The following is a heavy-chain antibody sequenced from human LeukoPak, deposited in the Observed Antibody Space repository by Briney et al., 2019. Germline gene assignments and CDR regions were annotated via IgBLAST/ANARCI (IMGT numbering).Heavy chain of an antibody. J-gene: IGHJ4*02. CDR2: IYYSGST. CDR3: ARTRYYYNSRSYGAPYYFDY. V-gene: IGHV4-59*05. D-gene: IGHD3-10*01. Sequence: SETLSLACTVSGGSIRSYYWNWIRQPPGKGLEWIGSIYYSGSTYYNPSLKSRVTISVDTSKNQFSLKLSSVTAADTAVYYCARTRYYYNSRSYGAPYYFDYWGQGTLVTVSS. CDR1: GGSIRSYY.